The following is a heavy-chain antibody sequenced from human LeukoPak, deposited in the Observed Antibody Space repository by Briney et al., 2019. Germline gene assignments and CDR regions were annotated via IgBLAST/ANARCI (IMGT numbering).Heavy chain of an antibody. D-gene: IGHD1-7*01. V-gene: IGHV3-30*18. J-gene: IGHJ4*02. Sequence: GRSLRLSCAASGFTFSSYGMHWVRQAPGKGLEWVAVISYDGSNKYYTDSVKGRFTISRDNSKNTLYLQVNSLRAEDTAGYYCAKDSWNYFLGGSRPRHFDYWGQGTLVTVSS. CDR2: ISYDGSNK. CDR3: AKDSWNYFLGGSRPRHFDY. CDR1: GFTFSSYG.